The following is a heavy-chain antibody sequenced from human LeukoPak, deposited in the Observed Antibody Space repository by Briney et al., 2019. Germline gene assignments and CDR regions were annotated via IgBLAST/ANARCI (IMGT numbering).Heavy chain of an antibody. CDR2: IYTSGST. V-gene: IGHV4-61*02. D-gene: IGHD5-12*01. CDR1: GDSISSGDYY. CDR3: ARANSGYGDFDY. Sequence: SETLSLTCTVSGDSISSGDYYWSWIRQPAGKGLEWIGRIYTSGSTNYNPSLKSRVTMSVDTSKNQFSLKLSSVTAADTAVYYCARANSGYGDFDYWGQGTLVTVSS. J-gene: IGHJ4*02.